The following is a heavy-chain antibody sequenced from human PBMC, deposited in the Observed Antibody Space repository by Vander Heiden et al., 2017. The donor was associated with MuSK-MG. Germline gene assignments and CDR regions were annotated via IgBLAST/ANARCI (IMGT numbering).Heavy chain of an antibody. Sequence: EVPLVQPGGGLVLPGGSLRLSCAAPGSPVSNTYMSWVSPAPGKGLEWVSIIYSGGATYYADSVKGRFTITRDNSKNKLSLQMNSLRAEDTAVYYCARGLPVSYDLGYFDYWGQGTLVTVSS. D-gene: IGHD5-12*01. J-gene: IGHJ4*02. CDR3: ARGLPVSYDLGYFDY. V-gene: IGHV3-66*01. CDR1: GSPVSNTY. CDR2: IYSGGAT.